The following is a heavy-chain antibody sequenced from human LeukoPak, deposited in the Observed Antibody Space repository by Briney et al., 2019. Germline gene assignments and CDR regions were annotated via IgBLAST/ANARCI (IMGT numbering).Heavy chain of an antibody. CDR1: GGSISSYY. J-gene: IGHJ4*02. Sequence: SETLSLTCTVSGGSISSYYWSWIRQPAGKGLEWIGRIYTSGSTNYNPSLRSRVTISVDKSKNQFSLKLSSVTAADTAVYYCATTRVGFSYFDYWGQGTLVTVSS. CDR2: IYTSGST. CDR3: ATTRVGFSYFDY. D-gene: IGHD1-26*01. V-gene: IGHV4-4*07.